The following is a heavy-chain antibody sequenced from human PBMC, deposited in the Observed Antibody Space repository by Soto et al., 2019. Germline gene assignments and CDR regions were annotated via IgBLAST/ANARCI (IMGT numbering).Heavy chain of an antibody. CDR3: ARASYYYDSSGYYRPGAFDI. Sequence: EVQLVESGGGLVQPGGSLRLSCAASGFTFSSHWMHWVRQAPGKGLVWVSRINSDGSSTSYADSVKGRFTISRDNAKNTLYLQMNRLRAEDTAVYYCARASYYYDSSGYYRPGAFDIWGQGTRVTVSS. CDR1: GFTFSSHW. J-gene: IGHJ3*02. V-gene: IGHV3-74*01. D-gene: IGHD3-22*01. CDR2: INSDGSST.